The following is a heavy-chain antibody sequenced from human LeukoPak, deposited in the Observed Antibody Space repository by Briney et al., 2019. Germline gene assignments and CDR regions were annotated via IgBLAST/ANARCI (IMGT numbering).Heavy chain of an antibody. CDR2: IYPGDSDT. D-gene: IGHD6-6*01. CDR3: ARQGEQLVRFYYYYYMDV. J-gene: IGHJ6*03. V-gene: IGHV5-51*01. Sequence: GEALKISCKGSGYSFTSYWIGWVRQMPGKGLEWMAIIYPGDSDTSYSPSLQGRVTISSDKSISTAYLQWSSLKASDTAMYYCARQGEQLVRFYYYYYMDVWGKGTTVTVSS. CDR1: GYSFTSYW.